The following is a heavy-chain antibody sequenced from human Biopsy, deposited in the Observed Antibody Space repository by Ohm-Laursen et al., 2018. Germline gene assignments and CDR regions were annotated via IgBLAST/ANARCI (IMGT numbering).Heavy chain of an antibody. CDR2: ITHDGSKT. V-gene: IGHV3-30*18. Sequence: SLRLSCAAPGFTFNNYAMHWVRQAPGKGLEWVAIITHDGSKTYYADSVEGRFTISRDQFKSTVYLQLNSLRTEDTAIYYCTKERRGWYSERWGQGTLVTVSS. J-gene: IGHJ4*02. CDR3: TKERRGWYSER. D-gene: IGHD6-19*01. CDR1: GFTFNNYA.